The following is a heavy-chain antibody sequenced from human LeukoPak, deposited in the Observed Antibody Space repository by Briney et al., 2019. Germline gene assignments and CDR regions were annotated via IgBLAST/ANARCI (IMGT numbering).Heavy chain of an antibody. CDR3: AAKGNGYTGIYLFAH. CDR1: GFTFSSYA. J-gene: IGHJ4*02. CDR2: ISGSGGST. V-gene: IGHV3-23*01. Sequence: PGGSLRLSCAASGFTFSSYAMSWVRQDPGKGLEWVSAISGSGGSTYYADSVKGRFTISRDNSENTLDLHMHSLRAEDTAVYYCAAKGNGYTGIYLFAHWGQGTLVTVSS. D-gene: IGHD1-26*01.